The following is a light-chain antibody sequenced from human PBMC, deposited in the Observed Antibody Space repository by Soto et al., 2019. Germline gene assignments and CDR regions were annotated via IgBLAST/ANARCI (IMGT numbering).Light chain of an antibody. CDR3: AAWDDSLSGSVV. J-gene: IGLJ2*01. CDR2: RNN. Sequence: QSVLTQPPSASGTPGQRVTISCSGSSSNIGSNYVYWYQQLPGTAPKLLIYRNNQRPSGVPDRFSCSKSGTSASLAISGLRSEDEADDYCAAWDDSLSGSVVFGGGTKLTVL. CDR1: SSNIGSNY. V-gene: IGLV1-47*01.